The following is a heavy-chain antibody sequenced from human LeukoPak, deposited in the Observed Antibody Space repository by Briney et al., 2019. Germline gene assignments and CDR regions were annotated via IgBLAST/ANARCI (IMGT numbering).Heavy chain of an antibody. J-gene: IGHJ1*01. CDR1: GGSISNYY. D-gene: IGHD3-10*01. CDR2: IYYSGST. CDR3: ANYASGSSKYFQH. Sequence: SETLSLTCTVSGGSISNYYWNWIRQPPGKGLEWIGYIYYSGSTNYNPSLKSRVTISVDTSKNQFSLKLSSVTAADTAVYFCANYASGSSKYFQHWGQGTLVTVSS. V-gene: IGHV4-59*01.